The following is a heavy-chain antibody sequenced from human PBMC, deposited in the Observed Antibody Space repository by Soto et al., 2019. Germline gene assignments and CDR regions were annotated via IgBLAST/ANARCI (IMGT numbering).Heavy chain of an antibody. J-gene: IGHJ3*02. Sequence: QLHLVQSGAVVKKPGASVTVSCSASGYPVTAYYMHWVRQAPGRGLEWMGGSNPATGAQKHTQTLPGRATMTRDTTTIYVFMGRVGRMSEGSASFYRTRRGGVGVAGSAAFETWGQGTLVTVSS. CDR3: TRRGGVGVAGSAAFET. CDR1: GYPVTAYY. D-gene: IGHD3-3*01. CDR2: SNPATGAQ. V-gene: IGHV1-2*02.